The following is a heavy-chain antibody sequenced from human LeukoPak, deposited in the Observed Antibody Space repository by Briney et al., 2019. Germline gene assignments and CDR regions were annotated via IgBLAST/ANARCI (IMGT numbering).Heavy chain of an antibody. V-gene: IGHV3-48*04. CDR1: GFTFSSYS. CDR3: ARDLSGVAGYTYGRGIDY. CDR2: ISSSSGLI. D-gene: IGHD5-18*01. J-gene: IGHJ4*02. Sequence: GGSLRLSCAASGFTFSSYSMNWVRQAPGKGLEWVSYISSSSGLIYYADSVKGRFTISRDNAKTSLYLQMNSLRAEDTAVYYCARDLSGVAGYTYGRGIDYWGQGTLVTVSS.